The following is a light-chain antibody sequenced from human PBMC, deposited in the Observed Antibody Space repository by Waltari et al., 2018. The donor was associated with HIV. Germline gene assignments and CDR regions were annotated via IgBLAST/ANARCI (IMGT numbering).Light chain of an antibody. J-gene: IGLJ2*01. CDR2: DVT. V-gene: IGLV2-14*03. Sequence: SALTQHASVSGSPGQSTTISCLGAGSDIGSLVSVSLYQQHPDKAPKLILYDVTYRPSGVSGRFSGSRSGSMASLTISGLQPEDEADYFCCSYSDSGTILFGGGTRVTVL. CDR1: GSDIGSLVS. CDR3: CSYSDSGTIL.